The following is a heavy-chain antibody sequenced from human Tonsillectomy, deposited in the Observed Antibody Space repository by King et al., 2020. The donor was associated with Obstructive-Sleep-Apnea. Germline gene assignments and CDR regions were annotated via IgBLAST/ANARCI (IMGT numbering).Heavy chain of an antibody. D-gene: IGHD3-16*01. CDR1: GFTFSGSA. CDR3: TRGEWFDP. J-gene: IGHJ5*02. CDR2: IRSKANSYAT. V-gene: IGHV3-73*02. Sequence: VQLVESGGGLVQPGGSLKLSCAASGFTFSGSAMHWVRQASGKGLEWVGRIRSKANSYATAYAASVKGRFTISRDDSKNTAYLQMNSLKTEDTAVYYCTRGEWFDPWGQGTLVTVSS.